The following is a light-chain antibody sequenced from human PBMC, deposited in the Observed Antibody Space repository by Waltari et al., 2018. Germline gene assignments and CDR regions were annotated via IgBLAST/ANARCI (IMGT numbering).Light chain of an antibody. Sequence: DIVMTQSPDSLAVSLGERATFNCKSSHNILYPSNNKYDFAWYQQKPGQPPRLLIYWASTRESGVPDRFSGSGSGTDFTLTISSLQAEDVAVYYCQQYYSIPYTFGQGTKLEI. CDR2: WAS. J-gene: IGKJ2*01. CDR3: QQYYSIPYT. V-gene: IGKV4-1*01. CDR1: HNILYPSNNKYD.